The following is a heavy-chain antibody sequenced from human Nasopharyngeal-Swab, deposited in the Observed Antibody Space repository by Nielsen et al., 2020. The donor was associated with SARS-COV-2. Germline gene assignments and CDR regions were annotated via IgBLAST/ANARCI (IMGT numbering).Heavy chain of an antibody. V-gene: IGHV1-8*01. CDR2: MNPNSGNT. J-gene: IGHJ5*02. CDR3: ARESSVAGTMWGNWFDP. Sequence: ASVKVSCKASGYTFTSYDINWVRQATGQGLEWMGWMNPNSGNTGYAQKFQGRVTMTRNTSIGTAYMELSSLRSEDTAVYYCARESSVAGTMWGNWFDPWGQGTLVTVSS. D-gene: IGHD6-19*01. CDR1: GYTFTSYD.